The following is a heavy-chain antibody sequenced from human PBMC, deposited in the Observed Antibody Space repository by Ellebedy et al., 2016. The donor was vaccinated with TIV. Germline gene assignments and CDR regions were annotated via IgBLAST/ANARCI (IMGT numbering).Heavy chain of an antibody. CDR2: MSNDGSNT. D-gene: IGHD1-20*01. V-gene: IGHV3-30*03. CDR1: GFTFSSFA. Sequence: GESLKISCAASGFTFSSFAMHWVRQAPGKGLEWVAVMSNDGSNTYYVDSVKGRFTISRDNSKNTLYLQMNSLRAEDTAVYYCATFRFNWNYFDSWGQGTLVTVSS. J-gene: IGHJ4*02. CDR3: ATFRFNWNYFDS.